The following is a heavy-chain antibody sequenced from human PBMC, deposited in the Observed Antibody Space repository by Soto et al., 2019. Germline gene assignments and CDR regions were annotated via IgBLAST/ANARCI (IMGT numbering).Heavy chain of an antibody. CDR2: IDSSSNSI. D-gene: IGHD3-3*01. Sequence: EVQLVESGGGLVQPGGSLRLSCTASGFTFRSYSMNWVRQAPGKGLEWISYIDSSSNSIYYADSIRGRFTVSRDNAKNSLYLQMSSLRDDDTAVYYCARQTWDYFSSYFADWGQGTRVTVSS. V-gene: IGHV3-48*02. J-gene: IGHJ4*02. CDR1: GFTFRSYS. CDR3: ARQTWDYFSSYFAD.